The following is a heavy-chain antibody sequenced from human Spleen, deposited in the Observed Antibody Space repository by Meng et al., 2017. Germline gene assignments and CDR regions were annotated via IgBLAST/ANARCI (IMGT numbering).Heavy chain of an antibody. CDR2: INPNSGGT. D-gene: IGHD3-10*01. CDR1: GYNFPDYY. J-gene: IGHJ5*02. V-gene: IGHV1-2*02. CDR3: ARGLYGSGSGWFDP. Sequence: QGQLVQSGAEVKKPGASVKVSCKPSGYNFPDYYIHWMRRAPGQGLEWMGWINPNSGGTNYAQKFQGRVTMTRDTSISTAYMELSRLRSDDTAVYYCARGLYGSGSGWFDPWGQGTLVTVSS.